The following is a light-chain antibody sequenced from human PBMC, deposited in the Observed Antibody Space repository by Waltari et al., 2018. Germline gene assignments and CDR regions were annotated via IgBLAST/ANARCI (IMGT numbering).Light chain of an antibody. V-gene: IGKV4-1*01. J-gene: IGKJ1*01. CDR3: QQYYSTLSWT. CDR2: WAS. CDR1: LSVLYSSNKKNY. Sequence: DIVMTQSPDSLAVSLGERATINCKSSLSVLYSSNKKNYLAWYQQKPGQSPKLLIYWASTRESGVPDRFSGSGSETDFTLTISNLQAEDVAVYYCQQYYSTLSWTFGQGTKVEIK.